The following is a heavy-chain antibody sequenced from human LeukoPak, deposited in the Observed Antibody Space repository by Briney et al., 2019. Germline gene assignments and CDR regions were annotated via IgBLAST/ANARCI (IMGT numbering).Heavy chain of an antibody. CDR2: SSSSGSTI. J-gene: IGHJ4*02. CDR1: GFTFSDYF. D-gene: IGHD3-22*01. CDR3: ARRGYYESIGFDY. Sequence: PGGSLRLSCAASGFTFSDYFMSWIRQAPGKGLEWVSYSSSSGSTIYHADSVKGRFTISRDNAKNSLYLQMNSLRAEDTAVYYCARRGYYESIGFDYWGQGTLVTVSS. V-gene: IGHV3-11*01.